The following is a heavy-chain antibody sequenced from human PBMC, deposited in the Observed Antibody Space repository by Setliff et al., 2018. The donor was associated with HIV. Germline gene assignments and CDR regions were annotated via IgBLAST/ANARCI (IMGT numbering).Heavy chain of an antibody. J-gene: IGHJ6*03. Sequence: QPGGSLRLSCAASGSGFTFSSYSMNWVRQAPGKGLEWVSYISSTSSTIYYANSVKGRFTISRDDAKNSLYLQMNSLRAEDTAVYYCARDLYFYYYMDVWGKGTTVTVSS. CDR3: ARDLYFYYYMDV. CDR2: ISSTSSTI. CDR1: GSGFTFSSYS. V-gene: IGHV3-48*01. D-gene: IGHD3-9*01.